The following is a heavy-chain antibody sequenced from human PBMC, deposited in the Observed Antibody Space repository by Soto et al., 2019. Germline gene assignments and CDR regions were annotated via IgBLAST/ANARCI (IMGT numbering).Heavy chain of an antibody. CDR3: AKDGDYYYYYGMDV. J-gene: IGHJ6*02. Sequence: QVQLVESGGGVVQPGRSLRLSCAASGFTFSSYGMHWVRQAPGKGLEWVAVISYDGSNKYYADSVKGRFTISRDNSKNTLYLQTNSLRAEDTAVYYCAKDGDYYYYYGMDVWGQGTTVTVFS. V-gene: IGHV3-30*18. CDR1: GFTFSSYG. D-gene: IGHD2-21*02. CDR2: ISYDGSNK.